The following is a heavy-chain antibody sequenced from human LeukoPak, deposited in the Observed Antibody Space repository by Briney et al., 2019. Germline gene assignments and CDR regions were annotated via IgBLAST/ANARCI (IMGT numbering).Heavy chain of an antibody. CDR2: IYYSGST. Sequence: SETLSLTCTVSGGSISSGVYYWSWIRQRPGKGLEWIGYIYYSGSTYYNPSLKSRVTISVYTSKNQFSLKLSSVTAADTAVYYCARSNIGGYSSSWYEIDYWGQGTLVTVSS. D-gene: IGHD6-13*01. CDR3: ARSNIGGYSSSWYEIDY. V-gene: IGHV4-31*03. CDR1: GGSISSGVYY. J-gene: IGHJ4*02.